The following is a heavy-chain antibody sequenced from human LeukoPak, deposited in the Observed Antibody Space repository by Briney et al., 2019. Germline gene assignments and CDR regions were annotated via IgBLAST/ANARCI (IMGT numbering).Heavy chain of an antibody. V-gene: IGHV3-13*01. Sequence: GGSLRLSCVASGLTFNNQDMHWVRQSAGKGLEWVSAIGVDDDTYYSASVKGQFTISRENARNSLYLQMNSLRAEDTAVYYCARERTRGCNGDICLDGFDIWGRGTKVTVSS. CDR3: ARERTRGCNGDICLDGFDI. J-gene: IGHJ3*02. CDR1: GLTFNNQD. D-gene: IGHD2-15*01. CDR2: IGVDDDT.